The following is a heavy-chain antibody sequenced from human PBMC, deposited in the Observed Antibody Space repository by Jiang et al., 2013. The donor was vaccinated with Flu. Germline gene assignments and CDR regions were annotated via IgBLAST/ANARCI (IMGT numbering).Heavy chain of an antibody. Sequence: QLLESGGGLVQPGGSLRLSCAASGFTVSSNYMSWVRQAPGKGLEWVSVIYSGGSTYYADSVKGRFTISRHNSKNTLYLQMNSLRAEDTAVYYCARVYSSYYYYYMDVWGKGTTVTVSS. CDR3: ARVYSSYYYYYMDV. CDR2: IYSGGST. CDR1: GFTVSSNY. D-gene: IGHD6-13*01. J-gene: IGHJ6*03. V-gene: IGHV3-53*04.